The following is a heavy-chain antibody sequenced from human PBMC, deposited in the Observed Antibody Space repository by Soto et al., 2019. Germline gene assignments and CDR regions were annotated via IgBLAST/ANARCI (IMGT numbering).Heavy chain of an antibody. D-gene: IGHD5-12*01. CDR3: ARVRDGYNEFDY. CDR2: IYYSGST. J-gene: IGHJ4*02. V-gene: IGHV4-30-4*01. CDR1: GGSISSGDYY. Sequence: PSETLSLTCTVSGGSISSGDYYWSWIRQPPGKGLERIGYIYYSGSTYYNPSLKSRVTISVDTSKNQFSLKLSSVTAADTAVYYCARVRDGYNEFDYWGQGTLVTVSS.